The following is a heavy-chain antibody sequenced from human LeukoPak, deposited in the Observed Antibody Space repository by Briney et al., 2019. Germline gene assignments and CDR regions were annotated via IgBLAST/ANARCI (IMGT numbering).Heavy chain of an antibody. J-gene: IGHJ4*02. Sequence: PGGSLRLSCAASGFTFSSYGMHWVRQAPGQGLEWVAVIWYDGSNKYYADSVKGRFTISRDNSKNTLYLQMNSLRAEDTAVYYCARGCQLLLGYFDYWGQGTLVTVSS. CDR3: ARGCQLLLGYFDY. CDR2: IWYDGSNK. D-gene: IGHD2-2*01. V-gene: IGHV3-30*19. CDR1: GFTFSSYG.